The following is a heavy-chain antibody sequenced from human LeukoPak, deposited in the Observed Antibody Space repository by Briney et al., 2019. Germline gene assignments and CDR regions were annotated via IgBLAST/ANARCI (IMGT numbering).Heavy chain of an antibody. J-gene: IGHJ6*02. CDR3: ARVTGVAVAGTDYYYYGMDV. V-gene: IGHV1-2*02. Sequence: ASVKVSCKASGYTFTGFYIHWVRQAPGQGLEWMGWTNTNSGGTNYAQKFQGRVTMTRDTSISTAYMELSRLRSDDTAVYYCARVTGVAVAGTDYYYYGMDVWGQGTTVTVSS. CDR1: GYTFTGFY. D-gene: IGHD6-19*01. CDR2: TNTNSGGT.